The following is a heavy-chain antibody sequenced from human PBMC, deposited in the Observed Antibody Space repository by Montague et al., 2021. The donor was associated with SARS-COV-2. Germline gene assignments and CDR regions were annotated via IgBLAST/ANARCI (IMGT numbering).Heavy chain of an antibody. CDR2: IWYDGSNK. J-gene: IGHJ4*02. D-gene: IGHD3-9*01. CDR1: GFTFSGYG. CDR3: ARDFGILTGTAPEDY. Sequence: SLRLSCAASGFTFSGYGMHWVRQAPGKGLEWVAVIWYDGSNKYYADSVKGRFTISRDSSKNTLYLQMNSLRAEDTAVYYCARDFGILTGTAPEDYWGQGTLVTVSS. V-gene: IGHV3-33*01.